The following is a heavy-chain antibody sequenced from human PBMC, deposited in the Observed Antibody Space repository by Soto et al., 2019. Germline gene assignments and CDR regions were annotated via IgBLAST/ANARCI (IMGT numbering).Heavy chain of an antibody. CDR2: IYYSGST. D-gene: IGHD2-2*01. V-gene: IGHV4-59*12. Sequence: QVQLQESGPGLVKPSETLSLTCTVSGGSISSYYWSWIRQPPGKGLEWIGYIYYSGSTNYNPSLKSRVTISVDTSKNQFSLKLSSVTAADTAVYYCARGGVVVPAARNFAYWGQGTLVTVSS. J-gene: IGHJ4*02. CDR3: ARGGVVVPAARNFAY. CDR1: GGSISSYY.